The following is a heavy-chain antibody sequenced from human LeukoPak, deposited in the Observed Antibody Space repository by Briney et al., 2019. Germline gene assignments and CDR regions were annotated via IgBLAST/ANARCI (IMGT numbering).Heavy chain of an antibody. CDR3: ARGGWYYFDS. Sequence: GGSLRLSCVVSGFTISSYGMHWVRQAPGKGLEWVANIKQDGSEKYYVDSVKGRFTISRDNAKNSLYLQMNSLRAEDTAVYYCARGGWYYFDSWGQGTLVTVSS. V-gene: IGHV3-7*01. D-gene: IGHD6-19*01. J-gene: IGHJ4*02. CDR2: IKQDGSEK. CDR1: GFTISSYG.